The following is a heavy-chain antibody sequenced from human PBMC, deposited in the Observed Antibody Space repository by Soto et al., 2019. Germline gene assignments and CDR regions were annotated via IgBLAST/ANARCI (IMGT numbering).Heavy chain of an antibody. CDR3: ARYCSSTSCSRYSYYYYYGMDV. V-gene: IGHV1-3*01. CDR1: GYTFTSYA. D-gene: IGHD2-2*01. Sequence: ASVKVSCKASGYTFTSYAMHWVRQAPGQRLEWMGWINAGNGNTKYSQKFQGRVTITRDTSASTAYMELSSLRSEDTAVYYCARYCSSTSCSRYSYYYYYGMDVWGQGTTVTVSS. CDR2: INAGNGNT. J-gene: IGHJ6*02.